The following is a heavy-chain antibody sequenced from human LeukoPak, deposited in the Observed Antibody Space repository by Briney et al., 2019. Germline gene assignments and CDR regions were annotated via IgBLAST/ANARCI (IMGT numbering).Heavy chain of an antibody. Sequence: PSETLSLTCTVSGGSISGHYWSWIRQPAGKGLEWIGRIYTTGSASHNPSLKSRVTMSVDTSKSQVSLKLSSVTAADTAVYYCARDTGTTPYFDYWGQGSLVTVSS. CDR1: GGSISGHY. J-gene: IGHJ4*02. CDR2: IYTTGSA. D-gene: IGHD1-1*01. V-gene: IGHV4-4*07. CDR3: ARDTGTTPYFDY.